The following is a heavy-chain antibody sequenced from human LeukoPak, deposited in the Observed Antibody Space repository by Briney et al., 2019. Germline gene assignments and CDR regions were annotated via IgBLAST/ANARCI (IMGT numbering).Heavy chain of an antibody. Sequence: GGSLRLSCAASGFIFSSHSMNWVRQAPGRGLEWVSSIGGSGRSIYYADSVRGRFTISRDNAKNSLYLQMNSLRAEDTAVYYCARESGSSDWYEAFDIWGQGTMVTVSS. CDR2: IGGSGRSI. CDR1: GFIFSSHS. V-gene: IGHV3-21*01. CDR3: ARESGSSDWYEAFDI. D-gene: IGHD6-19*01. J-gene: IGHJ3*02.